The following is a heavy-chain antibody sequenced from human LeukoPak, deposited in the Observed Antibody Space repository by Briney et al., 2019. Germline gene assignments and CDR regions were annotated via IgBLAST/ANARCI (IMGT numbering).Heavy chain of an antibody. J-gene: IGHJ4*02. CDR2: ISSSSSYI. Sequence: GGSLRLSCAASGFTFSSYSMNWVRQAPGKGLEWVSSISSSSSYIYYADSVKGRFTIPRDNAKNSLYLQMNSLRAEDTAVYYCARDALGDILTGYYFDYWGQGTLVTVSS. CDR1: GFTFSSYS. D-gene: IGHD3-9*01. V-gene: IGHV3-21*01. CDR3: ARDALGDILTGYYFDY.